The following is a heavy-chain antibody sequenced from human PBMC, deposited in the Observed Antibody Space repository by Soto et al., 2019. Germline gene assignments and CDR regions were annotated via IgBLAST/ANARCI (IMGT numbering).Heavy chain of an antibody. D-gene: IGHD2-15*01. Sequence: PSETLSLTCTVSGGSISRYYWSWIRQAPGKGLEWIGDIYYSGSTNYNPSLKSRVTISVGTSKNQFSLKLSSVTAADTAVYYCAREAEGCRCYGCYPKRFAPSGRGTLVTGSS. CDR2: IYYSGST. V-gene: IGHV4-59*12. J-gene: IGHJ5*02. CDR1: GGSISRYY. CDR3: AREAEGCRCYGCYPKRFAP.